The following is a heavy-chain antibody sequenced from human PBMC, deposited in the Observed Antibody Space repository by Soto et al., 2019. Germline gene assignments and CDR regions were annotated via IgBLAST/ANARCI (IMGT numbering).Heavy chain of an antibody. J-gene: IGHJ4*02. CDR1: GGSISSGDYY. CDR2: IYFNGNT. V-gene: IGHV4-30-4*01. Sequence: KPSETLSLTCTVSGGSISSGDYYWSWIRQPPGKGLEWIGYIYFNGNTYYNPSLKSRLTISVDTSKNQFSLRLNSVTAADTAVYYCARLRVDYSSHFDYWGQGALVTVSS. CDR3: ARLRVDYSSHFDY. D-gene: IGHD4-4*01.